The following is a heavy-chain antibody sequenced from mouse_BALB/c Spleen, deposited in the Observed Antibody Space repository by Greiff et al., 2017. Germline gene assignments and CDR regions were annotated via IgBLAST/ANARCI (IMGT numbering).Heavy chain of an antibody. V-gene: IGHV1-7*01. D-gene: IGHD2-4*01. Sequence: QVQLKQSGAELAKPGASVKMSCKASGYTFTSYWMHWVKQRPGQGLEWIGYINPSTGYTEYNQKFKDKATLTADKSSSTAYMQLSSLTSEDSAVYYCARGDYEVDYWGQGTTLTVSS. J-gene: IGHJ2*01. CDR3: ARGDYEVDY. CDR2: INPSTGYT. CDR1: GYTFTSYW.